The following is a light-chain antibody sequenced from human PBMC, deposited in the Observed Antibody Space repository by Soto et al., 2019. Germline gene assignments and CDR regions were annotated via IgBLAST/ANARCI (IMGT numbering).Light chain of an antibody. Sequence: DIPMTQSPSSLSASVGDRVTITCQASQDISNYLNWYQHKPGKAPKLLIYDASNLETGVPSRFSGSGSGIDFTFTISSLQPEDIATYYCQQFDGLPLTFGPGTKVDIK. CDR1: QDISNY. CDR2: DAS. V-gene: IGKV1-33*01. J-gene: IGKJ3*01. CDR3: QQFDGLPLT.